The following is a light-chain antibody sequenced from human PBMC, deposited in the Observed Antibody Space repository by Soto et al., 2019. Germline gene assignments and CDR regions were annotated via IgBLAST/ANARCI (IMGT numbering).Light chain of an antibody. CDR2: GAS. Sequence: EIVLTQSPGTLSLSPLGRASLSCRASQSVSSSYLAWYQQKPGQAPRLLIYGASSRATGIPDRFSGSGSGTDFTLTISRLKPEDFAVYYCQQYGSSFGQGTKV. J-gene: IGKJ1*01. CDR3: QQYGSS. V-gene: IGKV3-20*01. CDR1: QSVSSSY.